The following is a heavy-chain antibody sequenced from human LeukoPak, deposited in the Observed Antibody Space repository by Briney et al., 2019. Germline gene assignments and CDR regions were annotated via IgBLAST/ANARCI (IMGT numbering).Heavy chain of an antibody. CDR3: ARTRYYYNSRSYGAPYYFDY. V-gene: IGHV4-39*01. CDR2: IYYSGST. J-gene: IGHJ4*02. D-gene: IGHD3-10*01. CDR1: GGSISSNSYY. Sequence: SETLSLTCAVSGGSISSNSYYWGWIRQPPGKGLEWIGSIYYSGSTYYNPSLKSRVTISVDTSKNQFSLKLSSVTAADTPVYYCARTRYYYNSRSYGAPYYFDYWGQGTLVTVSS.